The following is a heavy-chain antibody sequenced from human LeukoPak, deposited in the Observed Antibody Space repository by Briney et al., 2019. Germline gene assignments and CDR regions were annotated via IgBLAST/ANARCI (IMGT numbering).Heavy chain of an antibody. CDR1: GGSFSDYY. V-gene: IGHV4-34*01. D-gene: IGHD1-26*01. J-gene: IGHJ3*02. CDR3: ARMGVGATADAFDI. CDR2: INHSGST. Sequence: KPAETLSLTCAVYGGSFSDYYWRWLRQPPGKGLEWVGEINHSGSTNYNPSLKSRVTIPVDTSKNQFSLKLSSVTAADTAVYYCARMGVGATADAFDIWGQGTMVTVSS.